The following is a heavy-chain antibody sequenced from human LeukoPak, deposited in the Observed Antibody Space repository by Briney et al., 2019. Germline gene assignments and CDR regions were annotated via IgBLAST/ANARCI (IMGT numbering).Heavy chain of an antibody. CDR3: ARVTGMIVVSYMDV. D-gene: IGHD3-22*01. V-gene: IGHV4-39*07. CDR2: IYYSGST. CDR1: GGSISSSSYY. J-gene: IGHJ6*03. Sequence: PSETLSLTCTVSGGSISSSSYYWGWIRQPPGKGLEWIGSIYYSGSTYYNPSLKSRVTISVDTSKNQFSLKLSSVTAADTAVYYCARVTGMIVVSYMDVWGNGTTVTVSS.